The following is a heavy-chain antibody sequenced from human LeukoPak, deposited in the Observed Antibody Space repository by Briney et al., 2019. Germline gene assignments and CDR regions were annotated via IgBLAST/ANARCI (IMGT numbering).Heavy chain of an antibody. CDR3: ARPPSSSGWYLGWFDP. CDR1: GGSISSSSYY. J-gene: IGHJ5*02. CDR2: IYYSGST. Sequence: SETLSLTCTVSGGSISSSSYYWGWIRQPPGKGLEWIGSIYYSGSTYYNPSLKSRVTISVDTSKNQFSLKLSSVTAADTAVYYCARPPSSSGWYLGWFDPWGQGTLVTVSS. D-gene: IGHD6-19*01. V-gene: IGHV4-39*07.